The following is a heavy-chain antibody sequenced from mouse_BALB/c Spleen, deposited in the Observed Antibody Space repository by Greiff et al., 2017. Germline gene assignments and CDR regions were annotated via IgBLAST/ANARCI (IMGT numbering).Heavy chain of an antibody. CDR1: GFSLTSYG. CDR2: IWAGGST. CDR3: ASYYGSSGDFDY. D-gene: IGHD1-1*01. V-gene: IGHV2-9*02. J-gene: IGHJ2*01. Sequence: VMLVESGPGLVAPSQSLSITCTVSGFSLTSYGVHWVRQPPGKGLEWLGVIWAGGSTNYNSALMSRLSISKDNSKSQVFLKMNSLQTDDTAMYYCASYYGSSGDFDYWGQGTTLTVSS.